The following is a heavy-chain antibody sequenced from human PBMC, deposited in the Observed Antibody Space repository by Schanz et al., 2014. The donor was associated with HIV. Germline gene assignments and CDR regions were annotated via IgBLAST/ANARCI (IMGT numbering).Heavy chain of an antibody. V-gene: IGHV3-30*18. CDR3: AKDGSWEAFDAFDI. Sequence: QVQLVESGGGVVQPGRSLRLSCAASGFTFSSYGMHWVRQAPGKGLEWVAVISYDGSNKYYADSVKGRFTISRDNSKNTLYLQMNSLRAEDTAVYYCAKDGSWEAFDAFDIWGQGTMVTVSS. CDR1: GFTFSSYG. CDR2: ISYDGSNK. J-gene: IGHJ3*02. D-gene: IGHD1-26*01.